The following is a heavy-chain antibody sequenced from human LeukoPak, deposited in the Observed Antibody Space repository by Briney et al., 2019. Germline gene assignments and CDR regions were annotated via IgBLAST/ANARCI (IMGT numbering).Heavy chain of an antibody. CDR1: GYSFGGFY. V-gene: IGHV3-20*04. D-gene: IGHD1-26*01. J-gene: IGHJ6*03. CDR2: INGDGGYT. Sequence: GGSLRLSCEDSGYSFGGFYMNWVRQAPGKGLEWVASINGDGGYTVYAASVKGRFTISRDNSNNMLNLQMSSLRAEDTALYYCAQRGVQGYMDVWGKGTTVIVSS. CDR3: AQRGVQGYMDV.